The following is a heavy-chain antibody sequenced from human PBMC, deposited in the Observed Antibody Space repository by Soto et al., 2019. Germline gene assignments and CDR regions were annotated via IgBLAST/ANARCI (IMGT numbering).Heavy chain of an antibody. D-gene: IGHD4-17*01. Sequence: EVQLVESGGGLVQSGGSLRLSCAASRFTFRNYWMSWVRQAPGKGLEWVANINQDGSVRNHVDSVKGRFTISRDNAKNSLYLQMNSLRADDTAVYYCAGDKPYGDYHDFWGQGTLVTVSS. J-gene: IGHJ4*02. CDR2: INQDGSVR. CDR1: RFTFRNYW. V-gene: IGHV3-7*03. CDR3: AGDKPYGDYHDF.